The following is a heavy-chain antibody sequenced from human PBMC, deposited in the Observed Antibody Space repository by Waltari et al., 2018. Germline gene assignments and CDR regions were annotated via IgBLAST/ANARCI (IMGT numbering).Heavy chain of an antibody. CDR1: GGSISSSSYY. Sequence: QLQLQESGPGLVKPSENLSLTCTVSGGSISSSSYYWGWIRQPPGKGLEWIGSIYCSGSTYYNPFLKSRVTVTVDTSKNQFSLNLSSVTASDTAVYYCARDGYYGANFGYWGQGTLVAVSS. CDR2: IYCSGST. J-gene: IGHJ4*02. D-gene: IGHD3-16*01. CDR3: ARDGYYGANFGY. V-gene: IGHV4-39*07.